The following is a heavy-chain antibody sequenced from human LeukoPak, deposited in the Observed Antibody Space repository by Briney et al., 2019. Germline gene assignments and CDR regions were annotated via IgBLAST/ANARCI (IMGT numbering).Heavy chain of an antibody. V-gene: IGHV4-34*01. D-gene: IGHD3-3*01. CDR1: GGSFSGYY. CDR2: INHSGST. J-gene: IGHJ4*02. CDR3: ASLTSDYDFWSGYYTGVDYFDY. Sequence: SETLSLTCAVYGGSFSGYYWSWIRQPPGKGLEWIGEINHSGSTNYNPSLKSRVTISVDTSKNQFSLKLSSVTAADTAVYYCASLTSDYDFWSGYYTGVDYFDYWGQGTLVTVSS.